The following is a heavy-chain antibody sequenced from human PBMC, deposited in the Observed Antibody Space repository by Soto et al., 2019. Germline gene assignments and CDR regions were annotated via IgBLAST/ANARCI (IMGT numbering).Heavy chain of an antibody. Sequence: GGSLRLSCAASGFTFSSYGMHWVRQAPGKGLEWVAVISYDGSNKYYADSVKGRFTISRDNSKNTLYLQMNSLRAEDTAVYYCAKPKIETYYYDSSGYPFQHWGQGTLVTVSS. J-gene: IGHJ1*01. CDR3: AKPKIETYYYDSSGYPFQH. CDR1: GFTFSSYG. V-gene: IGHV3-30*18. D-gene: IGHD3-22*01. CDR2: ISYDGSNK.